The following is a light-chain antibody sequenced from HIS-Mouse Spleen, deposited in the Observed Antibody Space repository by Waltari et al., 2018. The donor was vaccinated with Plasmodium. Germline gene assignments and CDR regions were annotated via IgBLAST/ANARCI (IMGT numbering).Light chain of an antibody. J-gene: IGLJ2*01. CDR2: SNN. CDR3: AAWDDSLNGVV. CDR1: ISSIGSTT. Sequence: QSVLTQPPSASGTPGPRVTISCSGSISSIGSTTVNWYQQPPGTAPKPLIYSNNPRPSGVPDRFSGSKSGTSASLAISGLQSEDEADYYCAAWDDSLNGVVFAGGTKLTVL. V-gene: IGLV1-44*01.